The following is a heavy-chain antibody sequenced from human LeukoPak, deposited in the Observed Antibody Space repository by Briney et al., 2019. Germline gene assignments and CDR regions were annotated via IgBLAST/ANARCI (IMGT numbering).Heavy chain of an antibody. V-gene: IGHV3-30*04. Sequence: GGSLRLSCAASGFTFSSYAMHWVRQAPGKGLEWVAVISYDGSNKYYADSVKGRFTISRDNSKNTLYLQMNSLRAEDTAVYYCARDPPLTYYYDSSGYEWGQGTLVTVSS. CDR1: GFTFSSYA. CDR3: ARDPPLTYYYDSSGYE. J-gene: IGHJ4*02. D-gene: IGHD3-22*01. CDR2: ISYDGSNK.